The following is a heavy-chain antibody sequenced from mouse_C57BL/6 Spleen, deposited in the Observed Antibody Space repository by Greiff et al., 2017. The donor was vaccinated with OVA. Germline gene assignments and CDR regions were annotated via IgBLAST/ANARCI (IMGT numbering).Heavy chain of an antibody. CDR3: ARRRDGSDY. CDR2: INPSTGGT. Sequence: EVQLQQSGPELVKPGASVKISCKASGYSFTGYYMHWVKQSSEKSLEWIGEINPSTGGTSYNQKFKGKATLTVDKSSSTAYMQLKSLTSEDSAVYYCARRRDGSDYWGQGTTLTVSS. D-gene: IGHD1-1*01. CDR1: GYSFTGYY. J-gene: IGHJ2*01. V-gene: IGHV1-43*01.